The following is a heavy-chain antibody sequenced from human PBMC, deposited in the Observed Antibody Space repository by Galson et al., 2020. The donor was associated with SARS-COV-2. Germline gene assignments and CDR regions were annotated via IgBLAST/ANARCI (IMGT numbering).Heavy chain of an antibody. CDR3: VKEQQWLIGIHHYGMDV. D-gene: IGHD6-19*01. V-gene: IGHV3-30*18. Sequence: GGSLRLSCVASGFTVSSYGMHWVRQAPGRGLEWVAVISDDGTSKYYGDSVKGRFTISRDSSKNTLQRQMNSLRGEDTAVYYGVKEQQWLIGIHHYGMDVWGQGTTVIVSS. CDR1: GFTVSSYG. CDR2: ISDDGTSK. J-gene: IGHJ6*02.